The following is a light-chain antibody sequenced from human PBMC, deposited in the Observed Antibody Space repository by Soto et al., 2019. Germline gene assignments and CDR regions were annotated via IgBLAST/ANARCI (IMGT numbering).Light chain of an antibody. CDR1: SSDVGGYNY. Sequence: QSALTQPPSASGSPGQSVTISCTGTSSDVGGYNYVSWYQQHPGKAPKLMIYEVTKRPSGVPDRFSGSKSGNMASLTVSGLQAEDEADYYCSSYAGSNNVAVFGTGTKLTVL. V-gene: IGLV2-8*01. J-gene: IGLJ1*01. CDR3: SSYAGSNNVAV. CDR2: EVT.